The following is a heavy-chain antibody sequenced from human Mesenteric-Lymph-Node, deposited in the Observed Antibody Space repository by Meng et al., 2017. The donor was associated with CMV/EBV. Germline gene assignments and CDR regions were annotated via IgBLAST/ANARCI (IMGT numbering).Heavy chain of an antibody. CDR2: IIPIFGTA. J-gene: IGHJ5*02. V-gene: IGHV1-69*05. CDR3: ARTNYDFWSGYWFDP. CDR1: GGTCSSYA. Sequence: SGGTCSSYAISWVRQAPGQGLEWMGGIIPIFGTANYAQKFQGRVTITTDESTSTAYMELSSLRSEDTAVYYCARTNYDFWSGYWFDPWGQGTLVTVSS. D-gene: IGHD3-3*01.